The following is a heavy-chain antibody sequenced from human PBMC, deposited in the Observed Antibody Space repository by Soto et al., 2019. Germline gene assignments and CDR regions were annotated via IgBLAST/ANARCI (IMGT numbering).Heavy chain of an antibody. CDR1: GYTFTSYA. CDR3: ARPNDGTTPNVFDF. CDR2: INAGNGNT. Sequence: ASVKVSCKASGYTFTSYAMHWVRQAPGQRLEWMGWINAGNGNTKYSQKFQGRVTITRDTSASTAYMELSSLRSEDTAVYYCARPNDGTTPNVFDFWGQGSMVIVSS. D-gene: IGHD1-7*01. J-gene: IGHJ3*01. V-gene: IGHV1-3*01.